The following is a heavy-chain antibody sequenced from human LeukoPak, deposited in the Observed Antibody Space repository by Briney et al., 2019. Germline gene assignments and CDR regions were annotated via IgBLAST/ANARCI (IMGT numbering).Heavy chain of an antibody. CDR1: GFTFSSYW. CDR2: IKQDGSEK. J-gene: IGHJ4*02. CDR3: ARDAVSGLLWFGELSDYFDY. D-gene: IGHD3-10*01. Sequence: PGGSLRLSCAASGFTFSSYWMSWVRQAPGKGLEWVANIKQDGSEKYYVDSVKGRFTISRDNAKNSLYLQMNSLRAEDTAVYYCARDAVSGLLWFGELSDYFDYWGQGTLVTVSS. V-gene: IGHV3-7*01.